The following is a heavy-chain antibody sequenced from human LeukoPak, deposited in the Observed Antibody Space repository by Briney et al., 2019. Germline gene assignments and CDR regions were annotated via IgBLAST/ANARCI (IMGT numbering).Heavy chain of an antibody. CDR1: GFTFSSYA. D-gene: IGHD6-13*01. CDR3: AKDRYSDYYFDY. Sequence: GGSLRLSCAASGFTFSSYAMSWVHQAPGKGLEWVSAISGSGGSTYYADSVKGRFTISRDNSKNTLYLQMNSLRAEDTAVYYCAKDRYSDYYFDYWGQGTLVTVSS. J-gene: IGHJ4*02. CDR2: ISGSGGST. V-gene: IGHV3-23*01.